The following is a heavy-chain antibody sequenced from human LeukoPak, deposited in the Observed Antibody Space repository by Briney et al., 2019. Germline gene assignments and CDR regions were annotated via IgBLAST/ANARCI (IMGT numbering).Heavy chain of an antibody. D-gene: IGHD5-18*01. CDR3: ARDKSNSVDY. CDR1: GFTFSSYE. CDR2: ISSSGSSI. Sequence: PGGSLRLSCAASGFTFSSYEMNWVRQAPGKGLEWVSYISSSGSSIYYADSVKGRFTISRDNAKNSLYLQKNSLRAEDTAVYYCARDKSNSVDYWGQGTLVTVSS. J-gene: IGHJ4*02. V-gene: IGHV3-48*03.